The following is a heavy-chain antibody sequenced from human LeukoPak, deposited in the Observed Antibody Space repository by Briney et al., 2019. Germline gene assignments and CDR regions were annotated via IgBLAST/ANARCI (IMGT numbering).Heavy chain of an antibody. D-gene: IGHD3-16*01. J-gene: IGHJ6*02. CDR3: ARGGGLDV. CDR2: VWYDGSNK. Sequence: GRPLRLSCAASGFSFSRFAMHWVRQAPGKGLEWVTVVWYDGSNKYYADSVKGRFTVSRDNAKNSLYLQMSNLRAEDTAVYFCARGGGLDVWGQGATVTVSS. V-gene: IGHV3-33*03. CDR1: GFSFSRFA.